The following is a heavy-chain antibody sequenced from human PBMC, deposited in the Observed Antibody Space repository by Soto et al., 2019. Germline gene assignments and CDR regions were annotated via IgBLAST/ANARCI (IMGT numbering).Heavy chain of an antibody. D-gene: IGHD3-22*01. J-gene: IGHJ4*02. CDR1: GYSFFSHW. V-gene: IGHV5-51*01. Sequence: GESLKISCKGSGYSFFSHWIGWVRQMPGKGLEWVGIIYPADSETRYSPSFQGQVTISVDKSINPAYLRWSSLKASDSALYYCARRPWLSGYYDYWGQGTLVTVSS. CDR2: IYPADSET. CDR3: ARRPWLSGYYDY.